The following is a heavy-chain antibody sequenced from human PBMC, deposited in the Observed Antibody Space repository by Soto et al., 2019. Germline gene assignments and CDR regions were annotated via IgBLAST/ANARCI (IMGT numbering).Heavy chain of an antibody. J-gene: IGHJ4*02. D-gene: IGHD3-10*01. CDR1: GFTFSSYA. V-gene: IGHV3-23*01. CDR2: ISGSGGST. Sequence: GGSLRLSCAASGFTFSSYAMSWVRQAPGKGLEWVSAISGSGGSTYYADSVKGRFTISRDNSKNTLYLQMNSLRAEDTAVYYCARLGYGSGSSPGDYWGQGTLVTVSS. CDR3: ARLGYGSGSSPGDY.